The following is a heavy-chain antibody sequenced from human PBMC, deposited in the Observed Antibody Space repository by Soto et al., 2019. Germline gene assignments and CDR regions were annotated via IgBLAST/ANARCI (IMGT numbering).Heavy chain of an antibody. CDR2: IYYSGST. J-gene: IGHJ4*02. Sequence: NPSETLSLTCTVSGGSISSSSYYWGWIRQPPGKGLEWIGSIYYSGSTYYNPSLKSRVTISVDTSKNQFSLKLSSVTAADTAVYYCARSYDSSGYPPIYWGQGTLVTVSS. CDR1: GGSISSSSYY. V-gene: IGHV4-39*01. CDR3: ARSYDSSGYPPIY. D-gene: IGHD3-22*01.